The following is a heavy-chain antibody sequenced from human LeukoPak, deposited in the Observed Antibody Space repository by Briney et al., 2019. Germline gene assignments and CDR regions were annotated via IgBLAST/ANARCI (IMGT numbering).Heavy chain of an antibody. D-gene: IGHD3-16*02. CDR3: ARGRDYVWGSYRYTPSFDY. CDR1: GFTVSSNY. Sequence: GSLRLSCAASGFTVSSNYMSWVRQPPGKGLEWIGEINHSGSTNYNPSLKSRVTISVDTSKNQFSLKLSSVTAADTAVYYCARGRDYVWGSYRYTPSFDYWGQGTLVTVSS. CDR2: INHSGST. J-gene: IGHJ4*02. V-gene: IGHV4-34*01.